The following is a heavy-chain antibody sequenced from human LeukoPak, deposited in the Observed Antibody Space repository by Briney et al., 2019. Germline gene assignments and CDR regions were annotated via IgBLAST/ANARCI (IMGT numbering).Heavy chain of an antibody. D-gene: IGHD3-16*02. CDR1: GYTFTSYA. Sequence: ASVKVSCKASGYTFTSYAMNWVRQAPGQGLEWMGWINPNAGNPTYAQAFTGRFVFSLDTSVSTAYLQISSLKAEDTAVYYCARACQPLGGLSFPDYWGQGTLVTVSS. V-gene: IGHV7-4-1*02. CDR2: INPNAGNP. J-gene: IGHJ4*02. CDR3: ARACQPLGGLSFPDY.